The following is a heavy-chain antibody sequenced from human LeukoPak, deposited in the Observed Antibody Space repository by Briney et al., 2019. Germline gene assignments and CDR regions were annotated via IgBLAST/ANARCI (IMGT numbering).Heavy chain of an antibody. D-gene: IGHD3-10*01. V-gene: IGHV1-58*02. CDR2: IVVGSGNT. J-gene: IGHJ6*03. Sequence: VASVKVSCKASGFTFTRSAMQWVRQARGQRLEWIGWIVVGSGNTKYAQKFQERVTITRDMSTGTAYMELSSLRSEDTAVYYSAASGFGFGELPSYFYYYMDVWGKGTTVTISS. CDR3: AASGFGFGELPSYFYYYMDV. CDR1: GFTFTRSA.